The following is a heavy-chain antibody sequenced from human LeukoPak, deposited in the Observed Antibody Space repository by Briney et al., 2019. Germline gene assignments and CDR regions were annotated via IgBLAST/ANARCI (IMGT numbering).Heavy chain of an antibody. D-gene: IGHD3-10*01. CDR2: ISYDGSNK. V-gene: IGHV3-30*03. Sequence: GGSLRLSCAASGFTFSSYGMHWVRQAPGKGLEWVAVISYDGSNKYYADSVKGPFTISRDNSKNTLSLQMNSLRAEDTAVYSCARASGPFDYWGQGTLVTVSS. CDR3: ARASGPFDY. CDR1: GFTFSSYG. J-gene: IGHJ4*02.